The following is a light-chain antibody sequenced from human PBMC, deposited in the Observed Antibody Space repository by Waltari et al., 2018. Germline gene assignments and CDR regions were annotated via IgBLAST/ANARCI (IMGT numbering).Light chain of an antibody. CDR1: NIEKKS. Sequence: TQSPSVSVTAGQTASVSCGGYNIEKKSVHWYQQKPGQAPMLVITYDDDRPPGIPLRFSGSNSGNAAILTISRVEAGDEADYYCQVWDSDAGQPLFGGGTKLTV. CDR3: QVWDSDAGQPL. V-gene: IGLV3-21*01. CDR2: YDD. J-gene: IGLJ2*01.